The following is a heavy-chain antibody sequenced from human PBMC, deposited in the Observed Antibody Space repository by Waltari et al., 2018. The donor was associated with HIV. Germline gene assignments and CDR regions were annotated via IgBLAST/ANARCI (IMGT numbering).Heavy chain of an antibody. CDR3: ATDTGGDSSGYQTPDAFDI. V-gene: IGHV4-39*07. CDR2: IYYSGST. Sequence: QLQLQESGPGLVKPSETLSLTCTVSGGSISSSSYYWGWIRHPPGKGLEWIGSIYYSGSTYYNPSLKSRVTISVDTSKNQFSLKLSSVTAADTAVYYCATDTGGDSSGYQTPDAFDIWGQGTMVTVSS. CDR1: GGSISSSSYY. J-gene: IGHJ3*02. D-gene: IGHD3-22*01.